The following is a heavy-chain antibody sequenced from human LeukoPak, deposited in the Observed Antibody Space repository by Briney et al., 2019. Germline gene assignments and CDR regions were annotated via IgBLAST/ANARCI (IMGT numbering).Heavy chain of an antibody. CDR2: ISGSGGST. D-gene: IGHD3-22*01. J-gene: IGHJ1*01. Sequence: GGSLRLSCAASEFTFSSYAMSWVRQAPGKGLEWVSGISGSGGSTYYADSVKGRFTISRDNSKNTLSLQMNSLRAEDTAVYYCAKDNYYDSSGYYGEYFQHWGQGTLVTVSS. CDR3: AKDNYYDSSGYYGEYFQH. V-gene: IGHV3-23*01. CDR1: EFTFSSYA.